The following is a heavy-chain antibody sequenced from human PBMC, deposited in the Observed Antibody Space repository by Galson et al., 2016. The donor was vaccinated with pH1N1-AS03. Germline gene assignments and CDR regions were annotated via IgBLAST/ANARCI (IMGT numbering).Heavy chain of an antibody. J-gene: IGHJ5*02. CDR2: IWYDGSNN. CDR3: AKDRVSSTSYRFDP. Sequence: SLRLSCAGSGFSFSTFGMYWVRPAPGRGLEWVASIWYDGSNNYYLDSVKGRFTISRDNSQDTLYLQMNSLRADDTAVYYCAKDRVSSTSYRFDPWGQGTLVIVSS. CDR1: GFSFSTFG. D-gene: IGHD2-2*01. V-gene: IGHV3-33*06.